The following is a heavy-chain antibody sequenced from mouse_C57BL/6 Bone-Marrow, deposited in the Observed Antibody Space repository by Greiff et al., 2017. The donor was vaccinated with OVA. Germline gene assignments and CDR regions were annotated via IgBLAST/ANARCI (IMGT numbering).Heavy chain of an antibody. CDR3: ARWGITTVEDY. J-gene: IGHJ2*01. CDR2: IYPRSGNT. D-gene: IGHD1-1*01. Sequence: VQLQQSGAELARPGASVKLSCKASGYTFTSYGISWVKQRTGQGLEWIGEIYPRSGNTYYNEKVKGKATLTADKSSSTAYMELRSLTSEDSAVYFCARWGITTVEDYWGQGTTLTVSS. CDR1: GYTFTSYG. V-gene: IGHV1-81*01.